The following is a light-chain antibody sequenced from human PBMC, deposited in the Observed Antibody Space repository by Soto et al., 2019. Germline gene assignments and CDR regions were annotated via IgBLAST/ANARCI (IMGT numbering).Light chain of an antibody. V-gene: IGLV2-14*01. Sequence: QSVLTQPASVSGSPGQSITISCTGTSSDVGGYNYVSWYQQHPGKAPKLLIYEVTSRPSGVSHRFSGSKSGNTASLSISGLQLEDDADYYCSSYTSTSTPLIFGGGTKLTVL. CDR3: SSYTSTSTPLI. CDR2: EVT. CDR1: SSDVGGYNY. J-gene: IGLJ2*01.